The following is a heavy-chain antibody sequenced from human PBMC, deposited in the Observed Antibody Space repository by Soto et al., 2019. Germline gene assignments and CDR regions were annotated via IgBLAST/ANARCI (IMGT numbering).Heavy chain of an antibody. CDR3: AGELDIHHGLGY. J-gene: IGHJ4*02. V-gene: IGHV6-1*01. D-gene: IGHD6-19*01. Sequence: APTPSLTCVISWVSVAIITATWNWLRQSPSRGLECLGRTYYTSNSHFDYALSVQSRITINPDSSKNQFSLQLNSLTPEDTAVYYCAGELDIHHGLGYWGPGTSLNVYS. CDR2: TYYTSNSHF. CDR1: WVSVAIITAT.